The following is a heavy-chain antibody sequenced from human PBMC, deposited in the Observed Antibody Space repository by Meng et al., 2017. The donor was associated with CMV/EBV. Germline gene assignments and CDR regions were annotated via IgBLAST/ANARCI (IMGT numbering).Heavy chain of an antibody. CDR3: ARDALVVVPAATVYYYGMDV. V-gene: IGHV3-74*01. D-gene: IGHD2-2*01. Sequence: GESLKISCAASGFTFSNYAMSWVRQAPGKGLVWVSRINSDGSSTSYADSVKGRFTISRDNAKNTLYLQMNSLRAEDTAVYYCARDALVVVPAATVYYYGMDVWGQGTTVTVSS. J-gene: IGHJ6*02. CDR2: INSDGSST. CDR1: GFTFSNYA.